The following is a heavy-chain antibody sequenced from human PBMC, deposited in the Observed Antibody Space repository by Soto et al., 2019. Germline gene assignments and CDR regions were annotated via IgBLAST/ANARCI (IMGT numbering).Heavy chain of an antibody. CDR3: ARGFGRRDGYNYHGSPIVWYFQH. Sequence: SETLSLTCAVSGGSISSGGYSWSWIRQPPGKGLEWIGYIYHSGSTNYNPSLKSRVTISVDTSKNQFSLKLSSVTAADTAVYYCARGFGRRDGYNYHGSPIVWYFQHWGQGTLVTVSS. D-gene: IGHD5-12*01. J-gene: IGHJ1*01. V-gene: IGHV4-30-2*01. CDR1: GGSISSGGYS. CDR2: IYHSGST.